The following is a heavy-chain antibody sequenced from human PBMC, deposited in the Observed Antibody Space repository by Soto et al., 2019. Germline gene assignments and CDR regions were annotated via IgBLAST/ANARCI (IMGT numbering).Heavy chain of an antibody. D-gene: IGHD1-20*01. J-gene: IGHJ4*02. V-gene: IGHV3-74*01. Sequence: GGSLRLSCATSGFDFSNTWIHWVRQVPGQGLVWVSRVNSDGSSIIYADSVKGRFTLSRDNAKNTVHLQMSSLRVEDTAVYYCAKDWYHTIDSWGQGIPVTVSS. CDR3: AKDWYHTIDS. CDR1: GFDFSNTW. CDR2: VNSDGSSI.